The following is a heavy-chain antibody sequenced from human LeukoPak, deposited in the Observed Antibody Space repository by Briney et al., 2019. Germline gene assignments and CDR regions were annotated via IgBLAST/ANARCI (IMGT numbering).Heavy chain of an antibody. Sequence: GGSLRLSCAASGFTFSSYTMSWVRQAPGKGLEWVAAISSSSRDIFYADSVKGRFTISRDNAKNTLFLQINSLRAEDTAVYYCAREILAPGKTHDYWGQGTLVTVSS. V-gene: IGHV3-21*01. CDR3: AREILAPGKTHDY. CDR1: GFTFSSYT. J-gene: IGHJ4*02. CDR2: ISSSSRDI.